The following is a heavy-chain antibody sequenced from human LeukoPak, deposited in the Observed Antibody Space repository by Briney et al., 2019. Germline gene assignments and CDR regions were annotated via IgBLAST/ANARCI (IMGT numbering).Heavy chain of an antibody. CDR2: IYSGGST. D-gene: IGHD3-10*01. CDR1: GFTVSSNY. V-gene: IGHV3-53*01. Sequence: SGGSLRLSCAASGFTVSSNYMSWVRQAPGKGLEWVSVIYSGGSTYYADSVKGRFTISRDNSKNTLYLQMNSLGAEDTAVYYCARLVRGVSFDYWGRGTLVTVSS. J-gene: IGHJ4*02. CDR3: ARLVRGVSFDY.